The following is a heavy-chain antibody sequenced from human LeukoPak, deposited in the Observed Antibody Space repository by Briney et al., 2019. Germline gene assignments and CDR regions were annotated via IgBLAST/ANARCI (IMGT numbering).Heavy chain of an antibody. V-gene: IGHV1-24*01. CDR3: ATAGSYYDSSGLGHYYMDV. Sequence: ASVKVSCKVSGYTLTELSMHWVRQAPGKGLEWMGGFDPEDGETIYAQKFQGRVTMTEDTSTDTAYMELSSLRSEDTAVYYCATAGSYYDSSGLGHYYMDVWGKGTTVTISS. CDR2: FDPEDGET. D-gene: IGHD3-22*01. J-gene: IGHJ6*03. CDR1: GYTLTELS.